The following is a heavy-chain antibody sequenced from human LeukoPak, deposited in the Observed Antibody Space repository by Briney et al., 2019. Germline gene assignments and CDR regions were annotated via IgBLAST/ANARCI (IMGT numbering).Heavy chain of an antibody. J-gene: IGHJ3*02. Sequence: SETLSLTCTVSGGSISSYYWSWIRQPPGKGLEYIGYIYDTGSIHYNPSLKSRVTISVDTSKNQFSLKLSSVTAADTAVYYCARGGITTNPAFDIWGQGTMVTVSS. CDR1: GGSISSYY. D-gene: IGHD3-10*01. CDR2: IYDTGSI. V-gene: IGHV4-59*01. CDR3: ARGGITTNPAFDI.